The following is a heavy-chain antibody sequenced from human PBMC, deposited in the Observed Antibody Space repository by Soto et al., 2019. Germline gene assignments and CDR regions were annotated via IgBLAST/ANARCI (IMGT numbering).Heavy chain of an antibody. CDR3: ARAYSDYASDY. J-gene: IGHJ4*02. D-gene: IGHD4-17*01. Sequence: SETLSLTCTVSGGSISGYYWGWIRQPPGKGLEWIGYIYYNGSTNSNPSLKSRVAISVDTSKSQFSLKLNSVTAADTAVYYCARAYSDYASDYWGQGTLVTVSS. CDR2: IYYNGST. CDR1: GGSISGYY. V-gene: IGHV4-59*13.